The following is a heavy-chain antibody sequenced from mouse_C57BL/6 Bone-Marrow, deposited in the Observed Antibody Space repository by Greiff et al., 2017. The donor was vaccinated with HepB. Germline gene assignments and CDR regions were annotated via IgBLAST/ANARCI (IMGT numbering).Heavy chain of an antibody. Sequence: VQLQQSGTVLARPGASVKMSCKTSGYTFTSYWMHWVKQRPGQGLEWIGAIYPGNSDTSYNQKFKGKAKLTAVTSASTAYMELSSLTNEDSSVYYCTRYYYGSSYGFAYWGQGTLVTVSA. J-gene: IGHJ3*01. CDR1: GYTFTSYW. CDR3: TRYYYGSSYGFAY. V-gene: IGHV1-5*01. CDR2: IYPGNSDT. D-gene: IGHD1-1*01.